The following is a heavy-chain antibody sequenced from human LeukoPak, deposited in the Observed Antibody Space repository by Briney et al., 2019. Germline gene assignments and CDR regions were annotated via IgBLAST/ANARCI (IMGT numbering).Heavy chain of an antibody. Sequence: QAGGSLRLSCAASGFTFSRYGMHWVRQAPGKGLEWVAFIRYDESEKHYADSVKGRFTISRDTSMSTLYLQMSSLRVEDTALYYCARVRIELDDDAVDIWGQGTMVTVSS. V-gene: IGHV3-30*02. J-gene: IGHJ3*02. CDR2: IRYDESEK. CDR1: GFTFSRYG. D-gene: IGHD5-12*01. CDR3: ARVRIELDDDAVDI.